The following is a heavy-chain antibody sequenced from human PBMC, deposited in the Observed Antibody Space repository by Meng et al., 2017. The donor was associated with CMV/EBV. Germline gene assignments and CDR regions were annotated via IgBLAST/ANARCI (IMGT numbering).Heavy chain of an antibody. J-gene: IGHJ6*02. CDR3: ARDPLKRSKDYAQGYYYYYDMDV. V-gene: IGHV1-69*05. D-gene: IGHD4-17*01. CDR2: IIPIFGTA. Sequence: SVKVSCKASGGTFSSYAISWVRQAPGQGLEWMGGIIPIFGTANYAQKFQGRVTITTDESTSTAYMELSSLRSEDTAVYYCARDPLKRSKDYAQGYYYYYDMDVWGQGTTVTVSS. CDR1: GGTFSSYA.